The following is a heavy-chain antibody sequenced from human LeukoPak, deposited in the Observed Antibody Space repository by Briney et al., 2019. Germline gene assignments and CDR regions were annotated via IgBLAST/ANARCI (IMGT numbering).Heavy chain of an antibody. CDR2: ISYDGSNK. Sequence: GGSLRLSCAASGFTFSSYGIHWVRQAPGKGLEWVAVISYDGSNKYYADSVKGRFTISRDNSKNTLYLQMNSLRAEDTAVYYCAKEFGLDILPGSDAFDIWGQGTMVTVSS. CDR3: AKEFGLDILPGSDAFDI. J-gene: IGHJ3*02. CDR1: GFTFSSYG. V-gene: IGHV3-30*18. D-gene: IGHD3-9*01.